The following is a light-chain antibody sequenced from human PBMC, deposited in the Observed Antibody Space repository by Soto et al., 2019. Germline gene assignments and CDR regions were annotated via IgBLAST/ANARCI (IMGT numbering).Light chain of an antibody. Sequence: QSALTQPASVSGSPGQSIAISCTGTFSDVGGYDFVAWYQQHPGKAPKVIIYDVNNRPSGVSNRFFGSKSGNTASLTISGLQTEDEADYYCGSYSTSGSVVFGGGTKLTV. CDR3: GSYSTSGSVV. CDR1: FSDVGGYDF. V-gene: IGLV2-14*01. CDR2: DVN. J-gene: IGLJ2*01.